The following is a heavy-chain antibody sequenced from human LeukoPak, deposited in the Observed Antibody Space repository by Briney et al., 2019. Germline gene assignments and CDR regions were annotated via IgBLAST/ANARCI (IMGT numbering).Heavy chain of an antibody. V-gene: IGHV1-18*01. CDR3: ARVIAAAGTYYYYMDV. Sequence: GASVKVSCKASGYTFSSYDINWVRQAPGQGLEWMGWISAYNGNTNYAQKLQGRVTMTTDTSTSTAYMELRSLRSDDTAVYYCARVIAAAGTYYYYMDVWGKGTTVTVSS. D-gene: IGHD6-13*01. CDR2: ISAYNGNT. CDR1: GYTFSSYD. J-gene: IGHJ6*03.